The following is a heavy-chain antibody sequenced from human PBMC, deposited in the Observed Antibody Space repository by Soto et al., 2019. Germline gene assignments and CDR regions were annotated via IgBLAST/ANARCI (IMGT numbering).Heavy chain of an antibody. CDR1: GFTFTSYS. Sequence: GVLRLSCAASGFTFTSYSMNWVRQAPGKGLEWVSYIRGTTHYADSVKGRFTISRDNARSSLYLQMNSLRADDTAVYYCARDDSFAFDIWGQGTMVTVSS. V-gene: IGHV3-48*01. D-gene: IGHD2-21*01. J-gene: IGHJ3*02. CDR3: ARDDSFAFDI. CDR2: IRGTT.